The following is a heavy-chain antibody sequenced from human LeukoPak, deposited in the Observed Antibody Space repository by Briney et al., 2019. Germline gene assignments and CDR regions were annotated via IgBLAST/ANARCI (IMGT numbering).Heavy chain of an antibody. V-gene: IGHV4-38-2*02. CDR1: GYSISSGYY. CDR3: ARRYGDYPFDY. D-gene: IGHD4-17*01. Sequence: SETLSLTCTVSGYSISSGYYWGWIRQPPGKGLEWIGSIFHSGSTYYNPSLKSRVTISVATSKNQFSLNVSSVTAADTAVYYCARRYGDYPFDYWGQGTLVTVSS. CDR2: IFHSGST. J-gene: IGHJ4*02.